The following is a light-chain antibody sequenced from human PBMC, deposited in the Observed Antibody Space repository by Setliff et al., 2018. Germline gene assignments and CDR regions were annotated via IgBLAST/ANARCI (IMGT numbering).Light chain of an antibody. V-gene: IGLV2-8*01. CDR3: CSYVGSSQV. CDR2: NVS. CDR1: SSDVGAYNY. J-gene: IGLJ1*01. Sequence: QSALAQPPSASGSPGQSVTISCTGTSSDVGAYNYVSWYQQHPGKAPKLIISNVSQRPSGVPDRFSGSKSGNTASLTISGLQAEDEADYYCCSYVGSSQVFGTGTKGTVL.